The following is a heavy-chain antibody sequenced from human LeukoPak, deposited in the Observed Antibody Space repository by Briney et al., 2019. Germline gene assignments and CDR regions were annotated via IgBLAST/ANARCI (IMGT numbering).Heavy chain of an antibody. Sequence: PGGSLRLSCAASGFIVSNTHMTWVRQAPGKGLEWVSVIHNDGSTYYADSVKGRFTISRDNSKNMLFLRMNSLRVEDTAVYFCVSLARDYWGQGTLVTVSS. J-gene: IGHJ4*02. V-gene: IGHV3-53*01. CDR1: GFIVSNTH. CDR3: VSLARDY. CDR2: IHNDGST. D-gene: IGHD3-3*02.